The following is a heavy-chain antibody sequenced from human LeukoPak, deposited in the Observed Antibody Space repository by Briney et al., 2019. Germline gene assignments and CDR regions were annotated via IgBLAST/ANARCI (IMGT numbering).Heavy chain of an antibody. V-gene: IGHV3-74*01. J-gene: IGHJ5*02. CDR1: GFIFNNYW. D-gene: IGHD3-10*01. CDR3: AKDQGARYYGSGGGWFDP. CDR2: INNDGSST. Sequence: GGSLRLSCTASGFIFNNYWMHWARQAPGKGLVWVSRINNDGSSTSYADSVKGRFTVSRDNAKNTLFLQMNSLRPEDTAVYYCAKDQGARYYGSGGGWFDPWGQGTLVTVSS.